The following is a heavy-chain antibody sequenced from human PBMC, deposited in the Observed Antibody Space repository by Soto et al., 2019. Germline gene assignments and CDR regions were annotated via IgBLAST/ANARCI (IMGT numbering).Heavy chain of an antibody. J-gene: IGHJ4*02. CDR2: IKSWTDGGRV. CDR3: ATWRREKSCTSVSCYGDGAY. CDR1: GFTFNSAW. Sequence: EVPLVESGGALVKPGESLTLSCAASGFTFNSAWMTWVRQAPGKGLEWVGRIKSWTDGGRVDTAAPVKGRFTISRNDSKTTFYLQMNSMIGEDTAVYYCATWRREKSCTSVSCYGDGAYWGQGTLVTVSS. V-gene: IGHV3-15*02. D-gene: IGHD2-2*01.